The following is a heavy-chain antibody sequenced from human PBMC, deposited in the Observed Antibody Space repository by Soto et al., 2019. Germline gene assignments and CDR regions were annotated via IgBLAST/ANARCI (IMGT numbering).Heavy chain of an antibody. CDR2: IIPILGIA. Sequence: QVQLVQSGAEVKKPGSSVKVSCKASGGTFSSYTISWVRQAPGQGLEWMGRIIPILGIANYAQKFQGRVTITADKSTSTPYMELSSMRSEVTAVYYCARGVGIAVAGTFYYYYYGMDVWGQGTTVTVFS. D-gene: IGHD6-19*01. CDR1: GGTFSSYT. J-gene: IGHJ6*02. CDR3: ARGVGIAVAGTFYYYYYGMDV. V-gene: IGHV1-69*02.